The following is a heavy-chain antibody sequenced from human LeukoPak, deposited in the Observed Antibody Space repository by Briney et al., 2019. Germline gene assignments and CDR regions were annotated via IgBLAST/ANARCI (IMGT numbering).Heavy chain of an antibody. Sequence: GASVKVSCKASGGTFSSHAISWVRQAPGQGLEWMGRIIPIFGTANYAQKFQGRVTITTDESTSTAYMELSSLRSEDTAVYYCARGSGWYIQHWGQGTLVTVSS. V-gene: IGHV1-69*05. CDR3: ARGSGWYIQH. CDR2: IIPIFGTA. D-gene: IGHD6-19*01. J-gene: IGHJ1*01. CDR1: GGTFSSHA.